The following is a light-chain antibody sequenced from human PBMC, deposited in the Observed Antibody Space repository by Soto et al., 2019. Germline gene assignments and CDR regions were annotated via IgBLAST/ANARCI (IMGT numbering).Light chain of an antibody. CDR2: ADN. CDR3: AAWDVTLNGWG. Sequence: QSVLTQPPSASGTPGQTVTISCYGSGSNIGSKSVNWYQQLPGAATKLLIFADNQRPSGVPDRFSASKSGTSASVAITGLHYDDEADYYCAAWDVTLNGWGLGGGNKLTVL. V-gene: IGLV1-44*01. CDR1: GSNIGSKS. J-gene: IGLJ3*02.